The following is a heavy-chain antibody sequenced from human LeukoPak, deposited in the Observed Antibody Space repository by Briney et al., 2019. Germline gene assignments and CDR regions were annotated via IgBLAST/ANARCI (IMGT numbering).Heavy chain of an antibody. D-gene: IGHD6-6*01. CDR1: GFTFSNYW. V-gene: IGHV3-7*01. CDR2: IKPDGSAQ. J-gene: IGHJ3*02. CDR3: AKDYDEDPAGIAARAFDI. Sequence: PGGSLRLSCAASGFTFSNYWMTWVRQAPGKGREWVANIKPDGSAQYYADSVRGRFTISRDSAKNSVFLQMNSLRAEDTAVFYCAKDYDEDPAGIAARAFDIWGQGTMVTVSS.